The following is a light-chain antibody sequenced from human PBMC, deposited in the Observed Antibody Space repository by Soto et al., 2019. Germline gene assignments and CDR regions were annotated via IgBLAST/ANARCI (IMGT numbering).Light chain of an antibody. J-gene: IGKJ4*01. Sequence: EMVLTQSPATLSLSPGERATLSCRASQGVTTYLAWYQQKPGQAPRLLIYDASNRATGIPARFSGSGPGTDFTLTISSLQPEDFAVYYCQLRSNGAVTFGGGTRVEIK. CDR1: QGVTTY. CDR3: QLRSNGAVT. CDR2: DAS. V-gene: IGKV3D-11*01.